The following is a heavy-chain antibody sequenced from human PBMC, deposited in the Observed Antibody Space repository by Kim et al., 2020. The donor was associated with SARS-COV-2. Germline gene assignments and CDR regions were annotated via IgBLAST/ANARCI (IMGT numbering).Heavy chain of an antibody. CDR3: ARGLVPAAGTQGPRDFDY. V-gene: IGHV4-34*01. D-gene: IGHD6-13*01. J-gene: IGHJ4*02. Sequence: KSRVTISVDTSKNQFSLKLSSVTAADTAVYYWARGLVPAAGTQGPRDFDYWGQGTLVTVSS.